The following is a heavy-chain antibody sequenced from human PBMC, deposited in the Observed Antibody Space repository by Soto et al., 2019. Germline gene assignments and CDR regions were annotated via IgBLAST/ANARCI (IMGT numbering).Heavy chain of an antibody. CDR3: ATWLQREHGFDI. CDR1: GFTFSGKKY. Sequence: PGGSLRLSCEASGFTFSGKKYLTWVRQAPGKGPEWVSALYDTDGTFYADSVKGRFTISKDNSKNTFYLQMNSLRIDDTAVYYCATWLQREHGFDIWGRGTMVTVSS. D-gene: IGHD3-10*01. CDR2: LYDTDGT. J-gene: IGHJ3*02. V-gene: IGHV3-53*05.